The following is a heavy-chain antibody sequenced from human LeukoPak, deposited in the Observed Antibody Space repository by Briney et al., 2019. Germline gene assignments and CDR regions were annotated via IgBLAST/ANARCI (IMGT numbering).Heavy chain of an antibody. V-gene: IGHV3-9*03. J-gene: IGHJ3*02. CDR2: ISWNSGSI. CDR1: GFTFDNYS. CDR3: AKDMRATGTTNGTDAFDI. Sequence: QPGGSLRLSCAASGFTFDNYSMHWVRHAPGKGLEWVSCISWNSGSIVYEDSVKGRFIIFRNNDKNYLQLQMYSLRAEDMALYYCAKDMRATGTTNGTDAFDIWGQGTMVTVSS. D-gene: IGHD1-1*01.